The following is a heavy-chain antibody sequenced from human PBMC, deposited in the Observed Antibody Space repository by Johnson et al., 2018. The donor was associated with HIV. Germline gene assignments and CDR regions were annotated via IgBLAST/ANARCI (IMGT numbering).Heavy chain of an antibody. Sequence: VQLVESGVGLVEPGGSLRLSCAASGFTFSNAWMSWVRQAPGKGLEWVGRIKSKTDGGTTDYAAPVKGRFTISRDDSKNTLYLQMNSLKTEDTAVYYCTTTGTWYYDSSGYSTSDAFDIWGQGTMVTVSS. D-gene: IGHD3-22*01. J-gene: IGHJ3*02. CDR2: IKSKTDGGTT. CDR1: GFTFSNAW. V-gene: IGHV3-15*01. CDR3: TTTGTWYYDSSGYSTSDAFDI.